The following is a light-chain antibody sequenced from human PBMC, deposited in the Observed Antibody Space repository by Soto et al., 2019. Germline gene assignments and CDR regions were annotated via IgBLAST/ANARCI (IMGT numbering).Light chain of an antibody. CDR3: QQYAGWPRT. J-gene: IGKJ1*01. CDR2: GAS. V-gene: IGKV3-15*01. CDR1: QSVSAT. Sequence: EILMTQSPSTLSAFPWERATLSCRASQSVSATVAWYHQRPGQAPRLLISGASTRASGVPARVSGSGSGTAFTLTITSLQSDDFGAYYCQQYAGWPRTFGQGTKVDIK.